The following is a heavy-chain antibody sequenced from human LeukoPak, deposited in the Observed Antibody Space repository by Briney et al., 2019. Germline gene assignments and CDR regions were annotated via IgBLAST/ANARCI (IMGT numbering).Heavy chain of an antibody. J-gene: IGHJ4*02. CDR2: ISGCGGST. CDR3: AKDQVGVAMANFDY. Sequence: PGGSLILSCAASGFTFSSYAMSWVRQAPGKGVEWVSAISGCGGSTKYADSVKGRFTISRDNSKNTLYLQMNSLRAEDTSVYYCAKDQVGVAMANFDYWGQGTLVTVSS. V-gene: IGHV3-23*01. D-gene: IGHD6-19*01. CDR1: GFTFSSYA.